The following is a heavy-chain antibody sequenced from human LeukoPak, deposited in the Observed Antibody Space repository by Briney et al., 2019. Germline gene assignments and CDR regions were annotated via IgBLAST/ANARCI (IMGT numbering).Heavy chain of an antibody. CDR2: IYHSGST. CDR1: GYSISSGYY. Sequence: PSETLSLTCAVSGYSISSGYYWGWIRQPPGKGLEWIGSIYHSGSTYYNPSLKSRVTISVDTSKNQFSLKLSSVTAADTAVYYCARLGRWLTPRLSWFDPWGQGTLVTASS. J-gene: IGHJ5*02. CDR3: ARLGRWLTPRLSWFDP. D-gene: IGHD5-24*01. V-gene: IGHV4-38-2*01.